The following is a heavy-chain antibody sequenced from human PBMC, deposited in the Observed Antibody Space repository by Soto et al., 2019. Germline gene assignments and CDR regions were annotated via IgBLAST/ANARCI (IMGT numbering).Heavy chain of an antibody. CDR3: ARGGGVGVAGSAAFDM. CDR2: ITPATGAA. V-gene: IGHV1-2*02. CDR1: GYPVTAYY. J-gene: IGHJ3*02. D-gene: IGHD3-3*01. Sequence: QLHLVQSGAVVKKPGASVTVSCSASGYPVTAYYMHWVRQAPGRGLEWMGGITPATGAAKYTQTFRGRVTMTRDTSTSTVFRELSGRTSEDTAFFYWARGGGVGVAGSAAFDMWGQGNLVTVSS.